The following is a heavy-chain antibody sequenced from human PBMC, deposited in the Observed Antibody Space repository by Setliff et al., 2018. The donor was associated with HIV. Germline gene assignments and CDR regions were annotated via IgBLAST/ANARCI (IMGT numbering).Heavy chain of an antibody. D-gene: IGHD5-18*01. J-gene: IGHJ4*02. Sequence: PGGSLRLSCIASGFTFSYSGMHWVRQAPGKGLEWVALISFDGSNKYYADSVKGRFTISRDYSQNTLYLQMNSLRTEDTAVYYCAKEGYQGDYGDYWGQGTLVTVSS. V-gene: IGHV3-30*06. CDR2: ISFDGSNK. CDR1: GFTFSYSG. CDR3: AKEGYQGDYGDY.